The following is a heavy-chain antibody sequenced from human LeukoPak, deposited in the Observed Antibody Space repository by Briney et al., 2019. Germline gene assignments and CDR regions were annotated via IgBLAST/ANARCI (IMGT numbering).Heavy chain of an antibody. Sequence: GGSLRLSCAASGFTFSSYSMNWVRQAPGKGLEWVSYISSSGSTIYYADSVKGRFTISRDNAKNSLYLQMNSLRAEDTAVYHCAKDIVAAGLFFDYWGQGILVTVSS. D-gene: IGHD6-13*01. CDR3: AKDIVAAGLFFDY. V-gene: IGHV3-48*04. CDR2: ISSSGSTI. J-gene: IGHJ4*02. CDR1: GFTFSSYS.